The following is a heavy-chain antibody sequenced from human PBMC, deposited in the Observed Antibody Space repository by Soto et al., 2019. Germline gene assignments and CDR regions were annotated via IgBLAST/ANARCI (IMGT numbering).Heavy chain of an antibody. J-gene: IGHJ4*02. CDR2: INAGNGNT. CDR3: ARSPGDYVWGSYRYTFDY. Sequence: ASVKVSCKASGYTFTSYAMHWVRQAPGQRLEWMGWINAGNGNTKYSQKFQGRVTITRDTSASIAYMELSSLRSEDTAVYYCARSPGDYVWGSYRYTFDYWGQGTLVTVSS. CDR1: GYTFTSYA. V-gene: IGHV1-3*01. D-gene: IGHD3-16*02.